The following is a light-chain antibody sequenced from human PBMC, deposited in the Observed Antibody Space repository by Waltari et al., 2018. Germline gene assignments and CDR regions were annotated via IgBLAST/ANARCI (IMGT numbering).Light chain of an antibody. J-gene: IGLJ3*02. CDR1: SGSLSTTSY. Sequence: QTVVTQEPSLSVSPGGTVTLTCALSSGSLSTTSYATWYQQTPGQAPRTLVYKANARSSGVPYRFSGFSLGNTAALTITGAQADDESDYYCALYMGSGSWVFGGGTRLTVV. CDR3: ALYMGSGSWV. V-gene: IGLV8-61*01. CDR2: KAN.